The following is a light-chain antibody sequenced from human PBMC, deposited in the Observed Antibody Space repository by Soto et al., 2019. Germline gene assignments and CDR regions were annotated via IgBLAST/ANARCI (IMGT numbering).Light chain of an antibody. CDR3: QQYDSSPWT. CDR2: GAS. Sequence: EIVLTQSPGTLSMSPGERATLSCRASQSLSSGSLAWYQQKPGQAPRLLISGASSRAADIPDRFSGSGSGTDFTLTINRLEPEDFAVYYCQQYDSSPWTFGQGTKVEIK. CDR1: QSLSSGS. V-gene: IGKV3-20*01. J-gene: IGKJ1*01.